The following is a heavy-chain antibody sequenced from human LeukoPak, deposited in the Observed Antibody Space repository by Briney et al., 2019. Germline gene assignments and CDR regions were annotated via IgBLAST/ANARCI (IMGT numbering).Heavy chain of an antibody. D-gene: IGHD3-22*01. J-gene: IGHJ5*02. CDR3: ARDLGQYYDTSDNWFDP. V-gene: IGHV4-34*01. CDR2: INHRGST. Sequence: PSETLSLTCAVYGGSLTGYYWSWIRLPPGKGLEWIGEINHRGSTNYNPSLKSRVTISVDSSKNQVSLKLSSVTAADTAVYYCARDLGQYYDTSDNWFDPWGQGTLVTVSS. CDR1: GGSLTGYY.